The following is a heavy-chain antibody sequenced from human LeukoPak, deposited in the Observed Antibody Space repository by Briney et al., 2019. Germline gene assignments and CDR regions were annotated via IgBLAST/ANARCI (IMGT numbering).Heavy chain of an antibody. V-gene: IGHV3-48*01. CDR3: ARSDRWFGAYYFDY. Sequence: AGGSLRLSCAASGFTFSSYSMTWVRQAPGKGLEWVSDISSSSSTIYYADSVKGRFTISRDNAKNSLYLQMNSLRAEDTAVYYCARSDRWFGAYYFDYWGQGTLVTVSS. J-gene: IGHJ4*02. CDR1: GFTFSSYS. D-gene: IGHD3-10*01. CDR2: ISSSSSTI.